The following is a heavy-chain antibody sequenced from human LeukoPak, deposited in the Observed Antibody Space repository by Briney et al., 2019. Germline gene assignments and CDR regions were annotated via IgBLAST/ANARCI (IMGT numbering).Heavy chain of an antibody. CDR2: IYYSGST. CDR1: GGSISSSSYY. CDR3: ARAPSPLVWFDP. J-gene: IGHJ5*02. V-gene: IGHV4-39*07. Sequence: PSETLSLTCTVSGGSISSSSYYWGWIRQPPGKGLEWIGSIYYSGSTYYNPSLKSRVTISVDTSKNQFSLKLSSVTAADTAVYYCARAPSPLVWFDPWGQGTLVSVSS.